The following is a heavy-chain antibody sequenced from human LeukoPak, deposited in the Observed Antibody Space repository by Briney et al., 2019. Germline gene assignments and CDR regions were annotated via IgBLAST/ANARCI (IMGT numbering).Heavy chain of an antibody. D-gene: IGHD1-1*01. CDR3: AKDSLQGSYYYYGMDV. Sequence: GGSLRLSCAASGFTFSSYAMSWVRQAPGKGLEWVSAISGSGGNTYYADSVKGRFTISRDNSKNTLYLQMNSLRAEDTAVYYCAKDSLQGSYYYYGMDVWGQGTTVTVSS. V-gene: IGHV3-23*01. CDR2: ISGSGGNT. CDR1: GFTFSSYA. J-gene: IGHJ6*02.